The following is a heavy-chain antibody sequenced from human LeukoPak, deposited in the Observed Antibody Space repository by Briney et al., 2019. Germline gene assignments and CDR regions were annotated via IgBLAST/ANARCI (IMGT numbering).Heavy chain of an antibody. CDR3: ARDSSHYYDSSGYYSIWNAFDI. D-gene: IGHD3-22*01. Sequence: GGSLRLSCAASGFTFSSYGMHWVRQAPGKGLEWVAVIWYDGSNKYYADSVKGRFTISRDNSKNTLYLQMNSLRAEDTAVYYCARDSSHYYDSSGYYSIWNAFDIWGQGTMVTVSS. CDR1: GFTFSSYG. V-gene: IGHV3-33*01. J-gene: IGHJ3*02. CDR2: IWYDGSNK.